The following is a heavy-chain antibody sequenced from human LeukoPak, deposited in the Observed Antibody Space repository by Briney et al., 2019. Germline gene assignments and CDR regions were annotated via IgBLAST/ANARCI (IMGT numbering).Heavy chain of an antibody. CDR2: VHYGGST. V-gene: IGHV4-59*01. J-gene: IGHJ4*01. CDR1: GGSITTYY. Sequence: SETLSLTCSVSGGSITTYYWTWIRQPPGQGLEWIGYVHYGGSTNYNPSLKSRVTMSEDTSTNQFSLDLRSVGAADTAVYYCARGVGATHFDYWGHGTLVTVSS. CDR3: ARGVGATHFDY. D-gene: IGHD1-26*01.